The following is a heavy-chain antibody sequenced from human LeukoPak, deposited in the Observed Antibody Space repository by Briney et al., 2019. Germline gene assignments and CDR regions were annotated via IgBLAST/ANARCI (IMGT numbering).Heavy chain of an antibody. J-gene: IGHJ3*02. CDR3: ARQPPQYTAMVGWGLDAFDI. D-gene: IGHD5-18*01. V-gene: IGHV5-51*01. CDR1: GYSFTSYW. Sequence: GESLKISCKGSGYSFTSYWIGWVRQMPGKGLEWMGIIYPGDSDTRYSPSFQGQVTISADKSISTAYLQWSSLKASDAAMYYCARQPPQYTAMVGWGLDAFDIWGQGTMVTVSS. CDR2: IYPGDSDT.